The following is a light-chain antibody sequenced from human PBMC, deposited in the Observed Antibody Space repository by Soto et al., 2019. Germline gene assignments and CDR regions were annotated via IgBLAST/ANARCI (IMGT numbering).Light chain of an antibody. CDR3: QEYSDSSWT. Sequence: DIQLTQAPSFLSASAGDRVTITCRASQVISSYLAWYQQKPGRAPKLLIYAASTLQSGVPSRFSGSGFGTEFTLTISSLQPDDFATYYCQEYSDSSWTFGQGTKVDIK. CDR2: AAS. J-gene: IGKJ1*01. CDR1: QVISSY. V-gene: IGKV1-9*01.